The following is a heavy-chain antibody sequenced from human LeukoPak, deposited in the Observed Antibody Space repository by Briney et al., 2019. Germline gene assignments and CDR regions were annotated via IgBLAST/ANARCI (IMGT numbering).Heavy chain of an antibody. D-gene: IGHD3-22*01. CDR2: INHGGST. V-gene: IGHV4-34*01. Sequence: SETLSLTCAVYGGSFSGYYWSWIRQPPGKGLEWIGEINHGGSTNYNPSLKSRVTISVDTSKNQFSLKLSSVTAADTAVYYCARRCRTYDSSGYPGAFDIWGQGTMVTVSS. CDR1: GGSFSGYY. CDR3: ARRCRTYDSSGYPGAFDI. J-gene: IGHJ3*02.